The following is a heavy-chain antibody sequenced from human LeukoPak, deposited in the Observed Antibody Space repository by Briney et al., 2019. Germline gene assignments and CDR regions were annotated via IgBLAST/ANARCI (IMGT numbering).Heavy chain of an antibody. CDR3: ASLVGVVPADNWFDP. D-gene: IGHD2-2*01. J-gene: IGHJ5*02. V-gene: IGHV1-69*13. Sequence: SVKVSCKASGGTFSSYAISWVRQAPGQGLEWMGGIIPIFGPADYAQKFQGRVTITADESTSTAYMELSSLRSEDTAVYYCASLVGVVPADNWFDPWGQGTLVTVSS. CDR2: IIPIFGPA. CDR1: GGTFSSYA.